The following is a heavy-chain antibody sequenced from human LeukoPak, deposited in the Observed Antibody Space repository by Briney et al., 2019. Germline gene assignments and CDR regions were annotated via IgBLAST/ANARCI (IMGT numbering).Heavy chain of an antibody. D-gene: IGHD3-10*01. CDR1: GFTFSSYE. CDR2: ISSSGRTM. V-gene: IGHV3-48*03. J-gene: IGHJ4*02. Sequence: GGSLRLSCAASGFTFSSYEMNWVRQAPGKGLEWVSYISSSGRTMYYADSVNGRFTFSRDNAKNSLYLQMNSLRAEDTAVYYCARESGLTMVRGTFDYWGQGTLVTVSS. CDR3: ARESGLTMVRGTFDY.